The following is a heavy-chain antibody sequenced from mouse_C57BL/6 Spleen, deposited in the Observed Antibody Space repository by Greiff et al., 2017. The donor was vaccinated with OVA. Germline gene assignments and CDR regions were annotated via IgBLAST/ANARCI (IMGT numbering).Heavy chain of an antibody. Sequence: QVQLKESGPELVKPGASVKLSCKASGYTFTRYDINWVKQRPGQGLEWIGWIYPRDGSTKYNEKFKGKATLTVDTSSSTAYMELHSLTSEDSAVYFCARELEKAWFAYWGQGTLVTVTA. CDR3: ARELEKAWFAY. CDR2: IYPRDGST. J-gene: IGHJ3*01. D-gene: IGHD3-3*01. CDR1: GYTFTRYD. V-gene: IGHV1-85*01.